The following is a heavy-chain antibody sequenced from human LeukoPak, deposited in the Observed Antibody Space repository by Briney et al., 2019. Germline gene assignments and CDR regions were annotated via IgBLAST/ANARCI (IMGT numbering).Heavy chain of an antibody. Sequence: ASVKVSCKASGYTFTSYGISWVRQAPGQGLEWMGWISTYNGNTNYAQKLQGRVTMTTDTSTSTAYMELRSLRSEDTAVYYCARGGYDILTGQEGYFDYWGQGTLVTVSS. CDR3: ARGGYDILTGQEGYFDY. J-gene: IGHJ4*02. CDR1: GYTFTSYG. V-gene: IGHV1-18*01. D-gene: IGHD3-9*01. CDR2: ISTYNGNT.